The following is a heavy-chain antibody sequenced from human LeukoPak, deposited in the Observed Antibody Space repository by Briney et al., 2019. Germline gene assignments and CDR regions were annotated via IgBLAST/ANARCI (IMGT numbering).Heavy chain of an antibody. CDR3: AKEDWYSFDY. V-gene: IGHV3-23*01. D-gene: IGHD2-21*02. CDR2: ISAGGGST. J-gene: IGHJ4*02. Sequence: PGGALRLSCAASGFTFSSYAMSWVRQAPGKGLEWVSAISAGGGSTYYAHSVKGRFTISRDISKNTLYLQMNSLRAEDTAVYYCAKEDWYSFDYWGQGTLVTVSS. CDR1: GFTFSSYA.